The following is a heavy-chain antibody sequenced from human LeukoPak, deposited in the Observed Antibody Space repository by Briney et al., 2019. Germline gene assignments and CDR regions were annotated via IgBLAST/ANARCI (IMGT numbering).Heavy chain of an antibody. Sequence: VSVKVSCKASGYTFTSYEINWVRQATGQGLEWMGWMNPNSGNTGSAQKFQGRLTMTRNKSISTAYMELSSLRSEDTAVYFCARAVGATNHLDYWGQGTLVTVSS. CDR2: MNPNSGNT. CDR3: ARAVGATNHLDY. CDR1: GYTFTSYE. D-gene: IGHD1-26*01. V-gene: IGHV1-8*01. J-gene: IGHJ4*02.